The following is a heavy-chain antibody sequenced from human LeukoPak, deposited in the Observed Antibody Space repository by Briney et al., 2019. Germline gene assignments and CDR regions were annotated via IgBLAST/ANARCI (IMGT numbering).Heavy chain of an antibody. CDR1: GDSISSGVYY. Sequence: SQTLSLTCTVSGDSISSGVYYWSWIRQHPEKGLEWIGYIYYSGSTYYNPSLKSRVTISVDTSKNQFSLKLSSVTAADTAVYYCARGYLGGYSYGRNNWFDPWGQGTLVTVSS. J-gene: IGHJ5*02. CDR2: IYYSGST. CDR3: ARGYLGGYSYGRNNWFDP. V-gene: IGHV4-31*03. D-gene: IGHD5-18*01.